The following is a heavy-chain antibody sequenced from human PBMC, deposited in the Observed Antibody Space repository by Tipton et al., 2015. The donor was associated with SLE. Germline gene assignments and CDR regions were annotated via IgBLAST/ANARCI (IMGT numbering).Heavy chain of an antibody. D-gene: IGHD3-10*01. CDR1: GGSFSGYY. CDR3: ARLALLWFREQYYFDY. Sequence: TLSLTCAVYGGSFSGYYWSWIRQPPGKGLEWIGEINHSGSTNYNPSLKSRVTISVDTSKNQFSLKLSSVTAADTAVYYCARLALLWFREQYYFDYWGQGTLVTVSS. V-gene: IGHV4-34*01. J-gene: IGHJ4*02. CDR2: INHSGST.